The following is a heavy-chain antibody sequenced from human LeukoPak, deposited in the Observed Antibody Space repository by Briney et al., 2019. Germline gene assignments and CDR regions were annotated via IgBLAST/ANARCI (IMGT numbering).Heavy chain of an antibody. CDR2: IYSGGST. CDR1: GFTVSSNY. J-gene: IGHJ2*01. V-gene: IGHV3-53*01. CDR3: AKSRPYWYFDL. Sequence: GGSLRLSCAASGFTVSSNYMSWVRQAPGKGLEWVSVIYSGGSTYYADSVKGRFTISRDNSKNTLYLQMNSLRAEDTAVFYCAKSRPYWYFDLWGRGTLVTVSS.